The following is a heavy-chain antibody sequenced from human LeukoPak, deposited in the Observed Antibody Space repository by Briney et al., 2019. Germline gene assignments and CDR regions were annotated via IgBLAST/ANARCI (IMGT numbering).Heavy chain of an antibody. V-gene: IGHV3-30*02. CDR3: ARETYYYGSGSSPFDY. D-gene: IGHD3-10*01. Sequence: GGSLRLSCAASGFTFSSYGMHWVRQAPGKGLEWVAFIRYDGSNKYYADSVKGRFTISRDNSKNTLYLQMNSLRAEDTAVYYCARETYYYGSGSSPFDYWGQGTLVTVSS. J-gene: IGHJ4*02. CDR2: IRYDGSNK. CDR1: GFTFSSYG.